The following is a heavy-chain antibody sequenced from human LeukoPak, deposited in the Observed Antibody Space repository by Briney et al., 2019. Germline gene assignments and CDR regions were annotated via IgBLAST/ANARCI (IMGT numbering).Heavy chain of an antibody. CDR2: IRGSGGDT. D-gene: IGHD6-19*01. CDR1: GFTVSSNY. J-gene: IGHJ4*02. CDR3: AKSGPLAGTVMRGFDY. Sequence: GGSLRLSCAASGFTVSSNYTSWVRQAPGKGLEWVSAIRGSGGDTFYADSVKGRFTISRDNSKNTLYLQMNSLRAEDTAVYYCAKSGPLAGTVMRGFDYWGQGALVTVSS. V-gene: IGHV3-23*01.